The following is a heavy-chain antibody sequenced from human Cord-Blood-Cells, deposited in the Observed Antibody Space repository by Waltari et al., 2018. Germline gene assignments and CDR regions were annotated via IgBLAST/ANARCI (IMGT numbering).Heavy chain of an antibody. Sequence: EVQLVESGGGLVQPGGSLRLSCAASGFTFSSFWMSWVRPAPGKGLGWVANIKQDGSEKYYVDSVKGRFTISRDNAKNSLYLQMNSLRAEDTAVYYCARAPRGYSYGIDYWGQGTLVTVSS. CDR3: ARAPRGYSYGIDY. CDR2: IKQDGSEK. CDR1: GFTFSSFW. J-gene: IGHJ4*02. V-gene: IGHV3-7*01. D-gene: IGHD5-18*01.